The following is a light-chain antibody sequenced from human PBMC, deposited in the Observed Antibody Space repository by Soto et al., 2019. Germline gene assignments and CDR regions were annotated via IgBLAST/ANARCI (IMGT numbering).Light chain of an antibody. CDR1: QNVNNF. V-gene: IGKV3-11*01. CDR3: QQRSNWPT. J-gene: IGKJ5*01. Sequence: EDVLTQSPATLSLSRGERATLXXRASQNVNNFLARYQQKPGQAPGXLIYDASNRATGIPARFSGSGSGTDFTLTISSLESEDFAIYYCQQRSNWPTFGQGTRLENK. CDR2: DAS.